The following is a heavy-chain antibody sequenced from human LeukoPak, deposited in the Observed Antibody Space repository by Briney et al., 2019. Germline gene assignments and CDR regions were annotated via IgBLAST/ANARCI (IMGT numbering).Heavy chain of an antibody. J-gene: IGHJ4*02. CDR3: ARAGRGITGTTSPLGY. CDR1: GYIFTDNY. V-gene: IGHV1-2*02. D-gene: IGHD1-20*01. CDR2: INPNGGGT. Sequence: ASVKVSCKASGYIFTDNYIHWVRQAPGQGLEWMGWINPNGGGTDFAQKFQGRLTLTRDTSLTTAYMEVRKLRSDDTAVYYCARAGRGITGTTSPLGYWGQGTLITVSS.